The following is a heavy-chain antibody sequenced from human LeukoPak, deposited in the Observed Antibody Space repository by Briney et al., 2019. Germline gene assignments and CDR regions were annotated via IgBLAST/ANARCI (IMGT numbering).Heavy chain of an antibody. J-gene: IGHJ4*02. D-gene: IGHD4-11*01. V-gene: IGHV4-34*01. Sequence: PSETLSLTCAVYGGSFSGYYWSWIRQPPGKGLEWIGQINHSGSTNYNPSLKSRVTISVDTSKNQFSLKLSSVTAADTAVYYCARATVSWYSAALYYFDYWGQGTLVTVSS. CDR1: GGSFSGYY. CDR3: ARATVSWYSAALYYFDY. CDR2: INHSGST.